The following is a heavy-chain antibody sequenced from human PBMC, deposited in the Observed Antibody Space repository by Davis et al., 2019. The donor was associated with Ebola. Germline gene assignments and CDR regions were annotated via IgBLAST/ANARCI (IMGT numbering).Heavy chain of an antibody. CDR1: GYSFTSYW. CDR2: IDPSDSYT. CDR3: ARGSPVAGTNYYGMDV. Sequence: GESLKISCKGSGYSFTSYWISWVRQMPGKGLEWMGRIDPSDSYTNYSPSFQGHVTISADKSISTAYLQWSSLKASDTAMYYCARGSPVAGTNYYGMDVWGQGTTVTVSS. D-gene: IGHD6-19*01. V-gene: IGHV5-10-1*01. J-gene: IGHJ6*02.